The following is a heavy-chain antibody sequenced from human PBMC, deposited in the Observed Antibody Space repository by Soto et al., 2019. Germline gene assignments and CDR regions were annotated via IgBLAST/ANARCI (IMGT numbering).Heavy chain of an antibody. V-gene: IGHV4-39*07. Sequence: PSETLSLTCTVSGGSISSSSYYWGWIRQPPGKGLEWIGSIYYSGSTYNNPSLKSRVTISVDTSKNQFSLILSSVTSADTAVYYCARDQLSSGLYVWFDPWGQGTLVTVSS. CDR3: ARDQLSSGLYVWFDP. J-gene: IGHJ5*02. CDR2: IYYSGST. CDR1: GGSISSSSYY. D-gene: IGHD6-25*01.